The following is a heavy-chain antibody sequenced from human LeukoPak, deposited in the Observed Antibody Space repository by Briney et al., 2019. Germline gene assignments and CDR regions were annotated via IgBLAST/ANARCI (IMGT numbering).Heavy chain of an antibody. CDR1: GYTFTSYY. CDR3: AREYCSGGSCYSDFAFDI. J-gene: IGHJ3*02. CDR2: INPSGGST. Sequence: GASVKVSCKASGYTFTSYYMHWVRQAPGQGLEWMGIINPSGGSTSYAQKFQGRVTRTRDTSTITVYMELRSLRSEDTAVYYCAREYCSGGSCYSDFAFDIWGQGTMVTVSS. D-gene: IGHD2-15*01. V-gene: IGHV1-46*01.